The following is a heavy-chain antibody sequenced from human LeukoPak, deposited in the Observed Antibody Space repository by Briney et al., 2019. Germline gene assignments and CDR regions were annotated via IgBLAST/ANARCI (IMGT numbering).Heavy chain of an antibody. CDR2: MNPYSGNT. Sequence: VASVKVSCKASGYTFSSYDIKWVRQATGQGLEWMGWMNPYSGNTGYAQKFQGRVTITRNTSISTAYMELSSLRSEDTAVYYCARGARPITYSSPPGDDVFDIWGQGTMVTVSS. CDR1: GYTFSSYD. V-gene: IGHV1-8*03. J-gene: IGHJ3*02. CDR3: ARGARPITYSSPPGDDVFDI. D-gene: IGHD6-13*01.